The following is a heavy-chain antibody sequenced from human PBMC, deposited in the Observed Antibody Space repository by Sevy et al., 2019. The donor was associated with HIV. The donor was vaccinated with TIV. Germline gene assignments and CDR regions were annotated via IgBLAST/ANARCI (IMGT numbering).Heavy chain of an antibody. D-gene: IGHD6-13*01. CDR2: IRYDGSNK. J-gene: IGHJ6*03. CDR1: GFTFSKYW. CDR3: AKDGIAAAGILYYMDV. Sequence: GGSLRLSCAASGFTFSKYWMGWVRQAPGKGLEWVAFIRYDGSNKYYADSVKGRFTISRDNSKNTLYLQMNSLRAEDTAVYYCAKDGIAAAGILYYMDVWGKGTTVTVSS. V-gene: IGHV3-30*02.